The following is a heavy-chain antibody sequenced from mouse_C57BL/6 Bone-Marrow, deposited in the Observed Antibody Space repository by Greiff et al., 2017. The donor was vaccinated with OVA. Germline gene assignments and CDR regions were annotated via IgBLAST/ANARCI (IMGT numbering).Heavy chain of an antibody. CDR3: TNLCDYDEVWAMDY. V-gene: IGHV1-5*01. D-gene: IGHD2-4*01. J-gene: IGHJ4*01. CDR2: IYPGNSDT. Sequence: VQLQQSGTVLARPGASVKMSCKTSGYTFTSYWMHWVKQRPGQGLEWIGAIYPGNSDTSYNQKFKGKAKLTAVTSASTAYMELSSLTYEDSAVYYCTNLCDYDEVWAMDYWGQGTSVTVSS. CDR1: GYTFTSYW.